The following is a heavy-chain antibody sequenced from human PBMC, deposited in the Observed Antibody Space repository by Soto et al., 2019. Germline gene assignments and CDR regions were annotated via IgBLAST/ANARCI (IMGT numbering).Heavy chain of an antibody. V-gene: IGHV1-69*01. D-gene: IGHD3-10*01. J-gene: IGHJ3*02. CDR1: GGTFSSYA. CDR3: AGSYKYGSGTFDAFDI. CDR2: IIPIFGTT. Sequence: QVQLVQSGTEVKKPGSSVKVSCKASGGTFSSYAISWVRPAPGQGLEWMGGIIPIFGTTNYAQRFQGRVSITADESTSTTYMELSSLRSEDTAVYYCAGSYKYGSGTFDAFDIWGQGTLVTVSS.